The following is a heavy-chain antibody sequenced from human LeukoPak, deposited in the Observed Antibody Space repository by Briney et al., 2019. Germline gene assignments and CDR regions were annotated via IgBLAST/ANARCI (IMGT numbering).Heavy chain of an antibody. CDR3: ARANYYGSGKKDLDY. V-gene: IGHV1-8*02. Sequence: GASVKVSCKASGYTFTGYYMHWVRQAPGQGLEWMGWMNPNSGSTGYAQKFQGRVTMTRNTSMSTAYMELNSLRSEDTAVYYCARANYYGSGKKDLDYWGQGTLVTVSS. CDR2: MNPNSGST. D-gene: IGHD3-10*01. J-gene: IGHJ4*02. CDR1: GYTFTGYY.